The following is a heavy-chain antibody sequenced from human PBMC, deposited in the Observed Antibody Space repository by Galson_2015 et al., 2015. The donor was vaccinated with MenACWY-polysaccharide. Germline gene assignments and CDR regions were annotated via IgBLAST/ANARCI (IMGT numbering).Heavy chain of an antibody. J-gene: IGHJ2*01. CDR3: AKDGGSNGYWYFDL. CDR2: TSYDGSNK. CDR1: GFTFSSYG. V-gene: IGHV3-30*18. Sequence: SLRLSCAASGFTFSSYGMHWVRQAPGKGLEWVAVTSYDGSNKYYADSAKGRFTISRDNSKNTLYLQMNSLRAEDTAVYYCAKDGGSNGYWYFDLWGRGTLVTVSS. D-gene: IGHD2-15*01.